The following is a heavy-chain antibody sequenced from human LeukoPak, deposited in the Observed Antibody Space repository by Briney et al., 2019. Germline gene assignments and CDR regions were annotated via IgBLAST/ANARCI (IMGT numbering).Heavy chain of an antibody. V-gene: IGHV3-30*18. CDR2: ISYDGSNK. CDR3: ANRPYGGKGFDY. J-gene: IGHJ4*02. D-gene: IGHD4-23*01. CDR1: GFTFSSYG. Sequence: GGSLRLSCAASGFTFSSYGMHWVRQAPGKGLEWVAVISYDGSNKYYADSVKGRFTISRDNSKNTLYLQMNSLRAEDTAVYYCANRPYGGKGFDYWGQGTLVTVSS.